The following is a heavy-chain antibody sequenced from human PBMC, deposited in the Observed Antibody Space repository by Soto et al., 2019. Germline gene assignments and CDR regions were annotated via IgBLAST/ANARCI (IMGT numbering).Heavy chain of an antibody. J-gene: IGHJ4*02. CDR2: IIPIFGTA. V-gene: IGHV1-69*13. CDR3: ARHEMATTIDY. D-gene: IGHD1-1*01. Sequence: SVKVSCKASGGTFSSYAISWVRQAPGQGLEWMGGIIPIFGTANYAQKFQGRVTITADESTSTAYMELSRLRSEDTAVYYCARHEMATTIDYWGQGTLVTVSS. CDR1: GGTFSSYA.